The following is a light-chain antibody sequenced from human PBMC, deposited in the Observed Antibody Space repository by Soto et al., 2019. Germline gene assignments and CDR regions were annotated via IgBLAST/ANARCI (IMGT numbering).Light chain of an antibody. CDR3: GSYTSSSTLA. J-gene: IGLJ1*01. CDR2: EVS. V-gene: IGLV2-14*02. Sequence: QSALPHPGSVCWSPGHLITISCTGTSSDVGSYNLVSWYQQHPGKAPKLLINEVSNRPSGLSNRFSGSKSGNTASLTISGLQAEEEADYYCGSYTSSSTLAFGPGTKVT. CDR1: SSDVGSYNL.